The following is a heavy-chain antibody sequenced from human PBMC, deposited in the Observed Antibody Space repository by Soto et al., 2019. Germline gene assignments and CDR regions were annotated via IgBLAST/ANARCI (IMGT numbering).Heavy chain of an antibody. J-gene: IGHJ4*02. CDR2: INAGNGNT. CDR3: ARGDWWLFDY. D-gene: IGHD2-8*02. V-gene: IGHV1-3*01. CDR1: GYTLTSYA. Sequence: ASVKVSCKASGYTLTSYAIHWVRQAPGQRLEWMGWINAGNGNTKYSQKFQGRVTITRDTSASTAYMELSSLKSEDTAVYYCARGDWWLFDYWGQGTLVTSPQ.